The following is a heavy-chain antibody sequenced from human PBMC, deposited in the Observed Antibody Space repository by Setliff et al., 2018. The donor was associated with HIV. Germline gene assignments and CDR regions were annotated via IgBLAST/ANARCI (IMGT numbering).Heavy chain of an antibody. V-gene: IGHV4-34*01. Sequence: PSETLSLTCAVYGGPLSGYFWSWIRQSPGKGLEWIGEISFSGTTYYNPSLKSRVTTSIDTSQNQFSLRLSSVTVADTAVYYCAGMFFYGSGSKSDFGYWGQGTQVTVSS. CDR3: AGMFFYGSGSKSDFGY. CDR2: ISFSGTT. D-gene: IGHD3-10*01. CDR1: GGPLSGYF. J-gene: IGHJ4*02.